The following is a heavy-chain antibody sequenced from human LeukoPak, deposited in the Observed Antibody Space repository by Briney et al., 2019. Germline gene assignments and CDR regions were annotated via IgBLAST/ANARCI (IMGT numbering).Heavy chain of an antibody. D-gene: IGHD5-12*01. V-gene: IGHV1-8*01. J-gene: IGHJ4*02. CDR2: MNPNSGNT. CDR3: ARGWEMASKAPFDY. Sequence: ASVKVSCKASGYTFTSYDINWVRQATGQGLEWMGWMNPNSGNTGYAQKFQGSVTMTSDTSTRTVYMELSGLRSEDTAVYYCARGWEMASKAPFDYWGQGTLVTVSS. CDR1: GYTFTSYD.